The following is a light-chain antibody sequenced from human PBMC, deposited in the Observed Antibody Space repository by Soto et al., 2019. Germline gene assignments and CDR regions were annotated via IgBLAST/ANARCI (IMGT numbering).Light chain of an antibody. CDR1: QSVSNY. Sequence: EIVLTQSPATLSLSPGERATLSCWASQSVSNYLAWYQQKPGQAPRLLIYDASNRATGIPARFSGSGSGTDFTLTISSLEPEDFAVYYCQQRSSWPLTFGGGTKVEIK. J-gene: IGKJ4*01. CDR2: DAS. CDR3: QQRSSWPLT. V-gene: IGKV3-11*01.